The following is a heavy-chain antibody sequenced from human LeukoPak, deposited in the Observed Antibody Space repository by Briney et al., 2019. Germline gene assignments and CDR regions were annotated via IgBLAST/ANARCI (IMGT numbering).Heavy chain of an antibody. CDR2: ISYAGSNE. CDR3: AKDYCGGDCDAFDI. CDR1: GFTFSSYG. Sequence: GGSLRLSCTASGFTFSSYGMHWVRQAPGKGLEWVAVISYAGSNEYYADSVKGRFTISRDNSKNTLYLQMNSLRAEDTAVYYCAKDYCGGDCDAFDIWGQGTMVTVSS. D-gene: IGHD2-21*02. V-gene: IGHV3-30*18. J-gene: IGHJ3*02.